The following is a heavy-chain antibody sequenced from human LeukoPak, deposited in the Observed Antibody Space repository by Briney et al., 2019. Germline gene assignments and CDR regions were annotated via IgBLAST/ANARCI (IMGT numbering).Heavy chain of an antibody. CDR2: IYYDRST. CDR3: ARGDYAYVFDY. J-gene: IGHJ4*02. D-gene: IGHD4-17*01. Sequence: PSETLSLTCKVSGGSISTYSWTWIRQPPGKGLEWIGYIYYDRSTNSNPPLQSRVTISVDTARNQFSLKVSSVTGAGTAVDYCARGDYAYVFDYWGQGTRVSVFS. CDR1: GGSISTYS. V-gene: IGHV4-59*01.